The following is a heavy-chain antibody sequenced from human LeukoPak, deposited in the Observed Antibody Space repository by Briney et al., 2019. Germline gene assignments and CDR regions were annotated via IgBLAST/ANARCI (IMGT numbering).Heavy chain of an antibody. V-gene: IGHV1-69*13. J-gene: IGHJ4*02. CDR2: IIPIFGTA. CDR3: ARYVVVTAYFDY. Sequence: SVKVSCKASGGTFSSYAISWVRQAPGQGLEWMGGIIPIFGTANYAQKFQGRVTITADESTSTAYMELSSLRSEDTAVYYCARYVVVTAYFDYWGQGTLVTVSS. CDR1: GGTFSSYA. D-gene: IGHD2-21*02.